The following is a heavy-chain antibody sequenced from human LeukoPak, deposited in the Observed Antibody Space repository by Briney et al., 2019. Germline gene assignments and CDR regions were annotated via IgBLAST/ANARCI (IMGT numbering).Heavy chain of an antibody. CDR1: GGTFSSYA. J-gene: IGHJ4*02. D-gene: IGHD6-19*01. V-gene: IGHV1-18*01. CDR2: ISAYNGNT. Sequence: ASVKVSCKASGGTFSSYAISWVRQAPGQGLEWMGWISAYNGNTNYAQKLQGRVTMTTDTSTSTAYMELRSLRSDDTAVYYCARSPFIAVARLDYWGQGTLVTVSS. CDR3: ARSPFIAVARLDY.